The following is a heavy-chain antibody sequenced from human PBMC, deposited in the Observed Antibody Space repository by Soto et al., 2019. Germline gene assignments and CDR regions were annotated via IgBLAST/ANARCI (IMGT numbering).Heavy chain of an antibody. D-gene: IGHD3-3*01. Sequence: GGSLRLSCAASGFTFSDYYMSWIRQAPGKGLEWVSYISSSGSTIYYADSVKGRFTISRDNAKNSLYLQMNSLRAEDTAVYYCAREGVANDFWSGYPTRVSDYYYMDVWGKGTTVTVSS. CDR1: GFTFSDYY. CDR2: ISSSGSTI. CDR3: AREGVANDFWSGYPTRVSDYYYMDV. V-gene: IGHV3-11*01. J-gene: IGHJ6*03.